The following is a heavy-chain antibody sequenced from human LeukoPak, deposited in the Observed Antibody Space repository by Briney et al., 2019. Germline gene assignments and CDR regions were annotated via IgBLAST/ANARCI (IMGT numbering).Heavy chain of an antibody. J-gene: IGHJ4*02. Sequence: GGSLTLSCAASGFAFSSFALNWVRQAPGKGLEWVSGVSGSGAGTFYADSVKGRFTISRDNSKNTLFLHLSSLRAEDTAVYYCAKEMSRMLRGIIAPDFWGQGSLVTVSS. CDR2: VSGSGAGT. CDR3: AKEMSRMLRGIIAPDF. V-gene: IGHV3-23*01. CDR1: GFAFSSFA. D-gene: IGHD3-10*01.